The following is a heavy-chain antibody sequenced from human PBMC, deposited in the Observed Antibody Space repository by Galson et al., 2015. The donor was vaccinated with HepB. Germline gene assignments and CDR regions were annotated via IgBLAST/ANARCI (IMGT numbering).Heavy chain of an antibody. CDR1: GDTFSSYA. V-gene: IGHV1-69*13. Sequence: SVKVSCKASGDTFSSYAISWVRQAPGQGLEWMGGIIPIFGTANCAQKFQGRVTITADESTSTAYMELSSLRSEDTAVYYCARVGDIVVVPAAIRKAVYYSHGRDDWVQRTTVTVSS. J-gene: IGHJ6*02. CDR3: ARVGDIVVVPAAIRKAVYYSHGRDD. CDR2: IIPIFGTA. D-gene: IGHD2-2*01.